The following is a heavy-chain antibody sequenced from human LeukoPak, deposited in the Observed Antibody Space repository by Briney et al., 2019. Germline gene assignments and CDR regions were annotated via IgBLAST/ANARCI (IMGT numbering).Heavy chain of an antibody. V-gene: IGHV1-2*02. D-gene: IGHD3-22*01. CDR3: AREYYDTSGTKFAFDI. Sequence: ASLKVSCKASGYTFTAYYLHWVRQAPGQELEWMGCIDPDSGGTKAAQKFQGRVTMTRDTSINTASMELSRLRSDDTAVYYCAREYYDTSGTKFAFDIWGQGTMVTVSS. CDR1: GYTFTAYY. CDR2: IDPDSGGT. J-gene: IGHJ3*02.